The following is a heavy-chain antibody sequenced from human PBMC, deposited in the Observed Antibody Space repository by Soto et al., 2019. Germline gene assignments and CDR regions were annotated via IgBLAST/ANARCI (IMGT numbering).Heavy chain of an antibody. D-gene: IGHD3-3*01. CDR3: ATTYYDFWSGTRREDFDY. J-gene: IGHJ4*02. CDR1: GGSISSSSYY. Sequence: QLQLQESGPGLVKPSETLSLTCTVSGGSISSSSYYWGWIRQPPGKGLEWIGSIYYSGSTYYNPSLKSRVTISVDTSKNQFSLKLSSVTAADTAVYYCATTYYDFWSGTRREDFDYWGQGTLVTVSS. V-gene: IGHV4-39*01. CDR2: IYYSGST.